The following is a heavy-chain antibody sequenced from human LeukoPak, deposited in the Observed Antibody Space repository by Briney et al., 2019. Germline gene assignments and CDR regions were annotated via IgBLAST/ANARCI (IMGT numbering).Heavy chain of an antibody. D-gene: IGHD3-10*01. J-gene: IGHJ4*02. CDR3: AREDYYGSGSRSYLDY. Sequence: PSETLSLTCTVSGGSISSYYWSWIRQPAGKGLEWIGRIYTSGSSNYNPSLKSRVTMSVDTSKNQFSLKLSSVTAADTAVHYCAREDYYGSGSRSYLDYWGQGTLVTVSS. CDR1: GGSISSYY. V-gene: IGHV4-4*07. CDR2: IYTSGSS.